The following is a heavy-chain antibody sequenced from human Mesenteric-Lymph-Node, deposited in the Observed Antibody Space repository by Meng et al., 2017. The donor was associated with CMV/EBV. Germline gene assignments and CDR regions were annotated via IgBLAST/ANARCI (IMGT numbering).Heavy chain of an antibody. Sequence: GESLKISCAASGFTFSSSGMHWVRQAPGKGLEWVANIKQDGSEKYYVDSVKGRFTISRDNAKNSLYLQMNSLRAEDTAVYYCAGESGVPNGMDVWGQGTTVTVSS. CDR2: IKQDGSEK. J-gene: IGHJ6*02. V-gene: IGHV3-7*03. CDR1: GFTFSSSG. D-gene: IGHD2-2*01. CDR3: AGESGVPNGMDV.